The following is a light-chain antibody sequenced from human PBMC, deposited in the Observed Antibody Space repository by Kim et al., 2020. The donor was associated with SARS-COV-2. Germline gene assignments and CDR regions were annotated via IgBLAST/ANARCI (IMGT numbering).Light chain of an antibody. J-gene: IGKJ3*01. CDR3: QQYNNLPFT. V-gene: IGKV1-33*01. CDR1: QDISNY. CDR2: DAS. Sequence: DIQMTQSPSSLSASVGDRVTITCQASQDISNYLNWYQRKPGKAPKLLIYDASNLETGVPSRFSGSGSGTHFTLTISSLQPEDIATYFCQQYNNLPFTFGPGTKVDIK.